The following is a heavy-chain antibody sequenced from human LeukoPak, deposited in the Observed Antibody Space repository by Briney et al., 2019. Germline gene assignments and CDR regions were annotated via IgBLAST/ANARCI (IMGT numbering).Heavy chain of an antibody. Sequence: ASETLSLTCTVSGGPISSYYWSWIRQPAGKGLEWIGRIYTSGSTNYNPSLKSRVTMSVDTSKNQFSLKLSSVTAADTAVYYCARDKEYDILTDQNWFDPWGQGTLVTVSS. CDR1: GGPISSYY. CDR3: ARDKEYDILTDQNWFDP. CDR2: IYTSGST. D-gene: IGHD3-9*01. J-gene: IGHJ5*02. V-gene: IGHV4-4*07.